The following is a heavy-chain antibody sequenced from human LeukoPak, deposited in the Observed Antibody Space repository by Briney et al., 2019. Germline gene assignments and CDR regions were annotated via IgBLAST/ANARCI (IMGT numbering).Heavy chain of an antibody. J-gene: IGHJ4*02. CDR2: ISGSGGST. CDR1: GFTFSSYG. Sequence: GGTLRLSCAASGFTFSSYGMSWVRQAPGKRLEWVSAISGSGGSTYYADSVKGRFTISRDNSKNTLYLQMNSLRAEDTAVYYCAKDTDGYNYILDYWGQGTLVTVSS. V-gene: IGHV3-23*01. CDR3: AKDTDGYNYILDY. D-gene: IGHD5-24*01.